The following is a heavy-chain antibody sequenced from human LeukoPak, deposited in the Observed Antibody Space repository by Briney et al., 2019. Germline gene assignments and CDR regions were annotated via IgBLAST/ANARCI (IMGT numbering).Heavy chain of an antibody. J-gene: IGHJ3*02. CDR3: ARYPYYYGSGINDAFDI. Sequence: SETLSLTCAVYGGSFSGYYWSWIRQPPGKGLEWIGEINHSGSTNYNPSLKSRVTISVDTSKNQFSLKLSSVTAADTAVYYCARYPYYYGSGINDAFDIWGRGTMVTVSS. V-gene: IGHV4-34*01. D-gene: IGHD3-10*01. CDR2: INHSGST. CDR1: GGSFSGYY.